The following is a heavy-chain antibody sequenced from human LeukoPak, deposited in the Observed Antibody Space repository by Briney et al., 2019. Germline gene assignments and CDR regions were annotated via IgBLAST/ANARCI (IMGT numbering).Heavy chain of an antibody. D-gene: IGHD5-18*01. V-gene: IGHV3-30*18. CDR2: ISYDGSKK. J-gene: IGHJ3*01. CDR3: AKEYSSIVAFDF. Sequence: GGSLRLSCAASGFTFSSYGMHWVRQAPGKGLERVVVISYDGSKKYYADSVKGRFTISRDNSKNTLYLQMNSLRAEDTAVYYCAKEYSSIVAFDFWGQGTMVTVSS. CDR1: GFTFSSYG.